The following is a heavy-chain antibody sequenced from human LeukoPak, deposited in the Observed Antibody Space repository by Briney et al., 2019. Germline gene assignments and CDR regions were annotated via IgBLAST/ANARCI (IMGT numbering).Heavy chain of an antibody. CDR3: ARDRDGYYFDY. D-gene: IGHD2-21*01. CDR1: GLTFSTSG. Sequence: GGALRLSCTDSGLTFSTSGVNRGRQAPGEGVGRGSYISSSSSYIYCADSVKGRFTISRDNAKNSLYLQMNSLRAEDTAVYYCARDRDGYYFDYWGQGTLVTVSS. J-gene: IGHJ4*02. V-gene: IGHV3-21*01. CDR2: ISSSSSYI.